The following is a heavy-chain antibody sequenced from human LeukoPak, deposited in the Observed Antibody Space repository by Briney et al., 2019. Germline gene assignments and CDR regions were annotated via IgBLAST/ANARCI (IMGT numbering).Heavy chain of an antibody. V-gene: IGHV4-31*03. CDR3: ARDRRYYYDSSGYYLDYFDY. J-gene: IGHJ4*02. CDR1: GGSISSGGYY. D-gene: IGHD3-22*01. Sequence: NSSETLSLTCTVSGGSISSGGYYWSWIRQHPGKGLEWIGYIYYSGSTYYNPSLKSRVTISVDTSKNQFSLKLSSVTAADTAVYYCARDRRYYYDSSGYYLDYFDYWGQGTLVTVSS. CDR2: IYYSGST.